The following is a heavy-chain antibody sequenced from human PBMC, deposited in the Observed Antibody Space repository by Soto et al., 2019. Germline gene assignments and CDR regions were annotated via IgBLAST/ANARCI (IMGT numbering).Heavy chain of an antibody. CDR2: IDTSGSST. CDR3: AKDSWYFDL. Sequence: RGALRLSCEVSGFIFTNFWIHFVRQFPGKGLVWVSRIDTSGSSTSYADSVKGRFTISRDNAKNTVSLQMNSLRAEDTGVYYCAKDSWYFDLWSQGSLVTVSS. CDR1: GFIFTNFW. J-gene: IGHJ4*02. V-gene: IGHV3-74*01. D-gene: IGHD6-13*01.